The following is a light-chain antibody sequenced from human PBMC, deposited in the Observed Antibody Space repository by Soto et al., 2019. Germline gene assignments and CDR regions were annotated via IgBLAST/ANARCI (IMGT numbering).Light chain of an antibody. CDR1: SSDVGSYNL. CDR3: CLYPGSSTYV. Sequence: QSVLTQPASVSGSPGQSITISCTGTSSDVGSYNLVSWYQQHPAQAPKVMIYEVSKRPSGVPNRFSGSKSGSTASLTISGLQAEDEADYYCCLYPGSSTYVFGTGTKVTVL. V-gene: IGLV2-23*02. J-gene: IGLJ1*01. CDR2: EVS.